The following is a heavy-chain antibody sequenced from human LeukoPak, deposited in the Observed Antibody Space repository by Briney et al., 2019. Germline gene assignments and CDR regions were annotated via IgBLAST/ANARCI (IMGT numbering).Heavy chain of an antibody. CDR1: GGTFSSYA. CDR2: IIPIFGTA. D-gene: IGHD1-26*01. V-gene: IGHV1-69*13. J-gene: IGHJ4*02. CDR3: ATSIVGATSINTPNPNSGY. Sequence: ASVEVSCKASGGTFSSYAISWVRQAPGQGLEWMGGIIPIFGTANYAQKFQGRVTITADESTSTAYMELSSLRSEDTAVYYCATSIVGATSINTPNPNSGYWGQGTLVTVSS.